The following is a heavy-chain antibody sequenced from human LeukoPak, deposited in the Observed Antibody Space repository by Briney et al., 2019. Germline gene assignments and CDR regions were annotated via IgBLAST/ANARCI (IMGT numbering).Heavy chain of an antibody. CDR2: IYYSGST. Sequence: SETLSLTCTVSGGSISSYYWGWIRQPPGKGLEWIGNIYYSGSTYYNPSLKSRVTISVDTSKNQFSLKLSSVTAADTAVYYCARVRHAYYGSGTGFDYWGQGTLVTVSS. V-gene: IGHV4-39*07. CDR1: GGSISSYY. D-gene: IGHD3-10*01. J-gene: IGHJ4*02. CDR3: ARVRHAYYGSGTGFDY.